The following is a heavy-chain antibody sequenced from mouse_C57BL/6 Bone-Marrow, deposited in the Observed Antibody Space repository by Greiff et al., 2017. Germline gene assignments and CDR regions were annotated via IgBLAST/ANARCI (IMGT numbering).Heavy chain of an antibody. Sequence: QVQLQQPGAELVMPGASVKLSCKASGYTFTSYWMHWVKQRPGQGLEWIGEIDPSDSSTNYNQKFKGKSTLTVDKSSSTAYMQLSSLTSEDSAVYYCAIIYYDYPWFAYWGQGTLVTVSA. J-gene: IGHJ3*01. D-gene: IGHD2-4*01. CDR1: GYTFTSYW. CDR2: IDPSDSST. V-gene: IGHV1-69*01. CDR3: AIIYYDYPWFAY.